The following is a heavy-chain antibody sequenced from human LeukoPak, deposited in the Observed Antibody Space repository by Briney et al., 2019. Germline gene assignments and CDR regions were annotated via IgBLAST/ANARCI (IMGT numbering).Heavy chain of an antibody. Sequence: SETLSLTCTVSGGSISSYYWSWIRQPPGKGLEWIGYIYYSGSTNYNPSLKSRVTISVDTSKNQFSLKLSSVTAADTAVYYCARRGSGPDSSGYYYGNAFDIWGQGTMVTVSS. V-gene: IGHV4-59*01. CDR2: IYYSGST. D-gene: IGHD3-22*01. CDR1: GGSISSYY. CDR3: ARRGSGPDSSGYYYGNAFDI. J-gene: IGHJ3*02.